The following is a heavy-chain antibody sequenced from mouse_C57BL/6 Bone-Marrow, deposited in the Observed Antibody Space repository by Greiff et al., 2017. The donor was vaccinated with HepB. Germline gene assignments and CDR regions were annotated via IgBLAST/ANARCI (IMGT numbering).Heavy chain of an antibody. CDR3: ARRGYGSSHWYFDV. V-gene: IGHV5-6*02. D-gene: IGHD1-1*01. J-gene: IGHJ1*03. CDR2: ISSGGSYT. Sequence: EVKLVESWGDLVKPGGSLKLSCAASGFTFSSYGMSWVRQTPDKRLEWVATISSGGSYTYYPDSVKGRFTISRDNAKNTLYLQMSSLKSEDTAMYYCARRGYGSSHWYFDVWGTGTTVTVSS. CDR1: GFTFSSYG.